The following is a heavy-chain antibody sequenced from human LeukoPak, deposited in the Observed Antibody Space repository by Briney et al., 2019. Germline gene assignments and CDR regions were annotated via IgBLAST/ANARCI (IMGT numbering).Heavy chain of an antibody. CDR1: GGSFSGYY. Sequence: SETLSLTCAVYGGSFSGYYWSWIRQPPGKGLEWIGEINHSGSTNYNPSLKSRVTISVDTSKNQFSLKLSSVTAADTAVYYCATRNPGIAVAAPYYFDYWGQGTLVTVSS. CDR3: ATRNPGIAVAAPYYFDY. CDR2: INHSGST. J-gene: IGHJ4*02. D-gene: IGHD6-19*01. V-gene: IGHV4-34*01.